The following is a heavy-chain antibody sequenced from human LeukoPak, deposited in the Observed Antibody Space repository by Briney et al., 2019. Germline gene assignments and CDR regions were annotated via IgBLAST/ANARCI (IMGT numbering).Heavy chain of an antibody. Sequence: ASVKVSCKASGYTFTSYYMHWVRQAPGQGLEWMGIINPSGGSTSYAQKFQGRVTMTRDTSTSTVCMELSSLRSEDTAVYYCARGGPPYSSSSGGRFDPWGQGTLVTVSS. J-gene: IGHJ5*02. D-gene: IGHD6-6*01. V-gene: IGHV1-46*01. CDR1: GYTFTSYY. CDR2: INPSGGST. CDR3: ARGGPPYSSSSGGRFDP.